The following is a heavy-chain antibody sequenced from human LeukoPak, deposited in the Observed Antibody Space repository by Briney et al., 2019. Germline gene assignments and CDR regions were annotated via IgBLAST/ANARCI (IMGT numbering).Heavy chain of an antibody. CDR2: IKQDGSEK. V-gene: IGHV3-7*01. CDR3: ARDGLTFGVDHYYYYYMDV. J-gene: IGHJ6*03. Sequence: PGRSLRLSCAASGFTFSSYAMHWVRQAPGKGLEWVANIKQDGSEKYYVDSVKGRFTISRDQAKNSLYLEMNSLRAEDTAVYYCARDGLTFGVDHYYYYYMDVWGKGTTVTVSS. CDR1: GFTFSSYA. D-gene: IGHD3-3*01.